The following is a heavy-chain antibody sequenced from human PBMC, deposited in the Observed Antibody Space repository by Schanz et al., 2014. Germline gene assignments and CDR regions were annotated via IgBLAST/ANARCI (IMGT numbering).Heavy chain of an antibody. CDR2: IKEDGSVK. V-gene: IGHV3-7*05. CDR1: GFSFSSYA. Sequence: EVQLLESGGGLVQPGGSLRLSCATSGFSFSSYAINWVRQAPGKGLEWVANIKEDGSVKDYVDSVKGRFTISRDNSKNLLYLQMNSLRAGDAAVYYCARGLIAAAGGAFDYWGQGTLVAVSS. D-gene: IGHD6-13*01. CDR3: ARGLIAAAGGAFDY. J-gene: IGHJ4*02.